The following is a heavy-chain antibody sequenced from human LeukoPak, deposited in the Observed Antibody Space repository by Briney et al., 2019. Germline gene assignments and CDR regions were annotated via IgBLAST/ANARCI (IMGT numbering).Heavy chain of an antibody. Sequence: GGSLRLSCAASGFTFSSYGMHWVRQAPGKGLEWVAFIRYDGSNKYYADSVKGRFTISRDNAKNSLYLQVNSLRAEDTAVYYCARGLAYDSWSGYYKYWGQGTLVTVSS. CDR2: IRYDGSNK. CDR3: ARGLAYDSWSGYYKY. V-gene: IGHV3-30*02. D-gene: IGHD3-3*01. CDR1: GFTFSSYG. J-gene: IGHJ4*02.